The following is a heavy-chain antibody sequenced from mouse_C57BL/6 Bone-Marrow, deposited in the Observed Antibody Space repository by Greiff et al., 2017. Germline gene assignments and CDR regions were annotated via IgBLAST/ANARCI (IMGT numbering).Heavy chain of an antibody. V-gene: IGHV1-72*01. CDR3: ARERATVVADWYFDV. J-gene: IGHJ1*03. CDR2: IDPNSGGT. CDR1: GYTFTSYW. Sequence: QVQLQQPGAELVKPGASVKLSCKASGYTFTSYWMHWVKQRPGRGLEWIGRIDPNSGGTKYNEKFKSKATLTVDKPSSTAYMQLSSLTSEDSAVYYCARERATVVADWYFDVWGTGTTVTVSS. D-gene: IGHD1-1*01.